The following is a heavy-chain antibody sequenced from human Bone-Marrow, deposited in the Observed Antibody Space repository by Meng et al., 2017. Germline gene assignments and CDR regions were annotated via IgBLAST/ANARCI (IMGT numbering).Heavy chain of an antibody. Sequence: GGSLRLSCAASGFTFSSYAMHWVRQAPGKGLEWVAVISYDGSNKYYADSVKGRFTISRDNSKNMLYLQMNSLRAEDTAVYYCAREGVYYDSSGYYPMNAFDIWGQGTMVTVSS. J-gene: IGHJ3*02. CDR3: AREGVYYDSSGYYPMNAFDI. D-gene: IGHD3-22*01. CDR1: GFTFSSYA. V-gene: IGHV3-30*04. CDR2: ISYDGSNK.